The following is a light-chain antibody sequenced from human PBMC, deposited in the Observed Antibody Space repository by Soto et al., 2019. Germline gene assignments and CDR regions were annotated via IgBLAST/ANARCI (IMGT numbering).Light chain of an antibody. CDR3: ALYMGGGIWV. CDR2: STN. V-gene: IGLV8-61*01. Sequence: QTVVTQEPSFSLSPGGTVTLTCGLNSGSVSTSYSPSWYQQTPGQAPRTLIYSTNSRSSGVPDRFSGSILGNKAALTITGAQADDESDYYCALYMGGGIWVFGGGTKLTVL. J-gene: IGLJ3*02. CDR1: SGSVSTSYS.